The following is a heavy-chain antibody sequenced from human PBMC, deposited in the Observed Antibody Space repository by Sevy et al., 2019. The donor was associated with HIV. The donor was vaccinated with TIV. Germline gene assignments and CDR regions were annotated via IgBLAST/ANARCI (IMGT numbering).Heavy chain of an antibody. D-gene: IGHD3-10*01. Sequence: ASVKVSCKASGYTFTIYGISWVRQAPEQGLEWMGWISAYSGNTNYAQNLQGRVTMTTDTSTTTAYMELRSLRFDDTAVYYCARISSYGSGNYFDYWGQGTLVTVSS. CDR3: ARISSYGSGNYFDY. J-gene: IGHJ4*02. CDR2: ISAYSGNT. CDR1: GYTFTIYG. V-gene: IGHV1-18*01.